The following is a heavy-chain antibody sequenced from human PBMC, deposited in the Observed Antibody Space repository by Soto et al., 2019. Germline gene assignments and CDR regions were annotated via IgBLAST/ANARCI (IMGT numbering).Heavy chain of an antibody. CDR1: DDSFRGAEYY. Sequence: SETLSLTCTVSDDSFRGAEYYWSWIRQPLGKGPEWIGYTYYNGDTKYNPALRSRVTMSEDTSKNQFSLRLSSVTAADTAMYFCARGPAYIDGWRTFDLWGRGILVTVSS. CDR3: ARGPAYIDGWRTFDL. CDR2: TYYNGDT. J-gene: IGHJ4*02. D-gene: IGHD6-19*01. V-gene: IGHV4-61*08.